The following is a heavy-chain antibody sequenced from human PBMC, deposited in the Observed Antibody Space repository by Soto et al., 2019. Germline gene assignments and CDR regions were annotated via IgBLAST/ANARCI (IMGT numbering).Heavy chain of an antibody. D-gene: IGHD2-2*01. Sequence: GESLNISCTGSGYSFTNYWTGWVRPMPGKGLEWMGSIYPGDSTTRYSPPFQGQVTISADKSISTAYLQWSSLKASDNAMYYCARKGYCSRTARYSVDYWGQGTLVTVSS. CDR3: ARKGYCSRTARYSVDY. CDR2: IYPGDSTT. J-gene: IGHJ4*02. V-gene: IGHV5-51*01. CDR1: GYSFTNYW.